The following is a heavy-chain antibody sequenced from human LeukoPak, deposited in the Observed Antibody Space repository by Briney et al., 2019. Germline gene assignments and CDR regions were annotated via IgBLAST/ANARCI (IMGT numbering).Heavy chain of an antibody. CDR2: MYHSGST. CDR1: GYSISSAYY. V-gene: IGHV4-38-2*02. J-gene: IGHJ5*02. CDR3: ARSRGPGKGARQSFDP. Sequence: PSETLSLTCSVSGYSISSAYYWGWIRQPPGKGLEWIGTMYHSGSTNYNPSLKSRVTISVDTSKNQFSLKLSSVTAADTAVYYCARSRGPGKGARQSFDPWGRGTLVTVSS. D-gene: IGHD3-16*01.